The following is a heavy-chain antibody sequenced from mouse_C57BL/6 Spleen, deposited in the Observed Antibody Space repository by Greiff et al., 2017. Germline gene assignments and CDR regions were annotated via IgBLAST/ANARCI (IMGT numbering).Heavy chain of an antibody. Sequence: VHVKQPGAELVRPGTSVKLSCKASGYTFTSYWMHWVKQRPGQGLEWIGVIDPSDSYTNYNQKFKGKATLTVDTSSSTAYMQLSSLTSEDSAVYYCARGWLRRFDYWGQGTTLTVSS. J-gene: IGHJ2*01. V-gene: IGHV1-59*01. CDR1: GYTFTSYW. CDR2: IDPSDSYT. D-gene: IGHD2-2*01. CDR3: ARGWLRRFDY.